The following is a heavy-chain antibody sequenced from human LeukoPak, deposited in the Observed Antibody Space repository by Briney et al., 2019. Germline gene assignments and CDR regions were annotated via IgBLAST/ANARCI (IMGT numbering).Heavy chain of an antibody. D-gene: IGHD2-15*01. CDR3: AKEGYCSGGSCDPHWYFDL. CDR1: GFTFDDYA. CDR2: ISYDGSNK. V-gene: IGHV3-30*04. Sequence: GRSLRLSCAASGFTFDDYAMHWVRQAPGKGLEWVAVISYDGSNKYYADSVKGRFTISRDNSKNTLYLQMNSLRAEDTAVYYCAKEGYCSGGSCDPHWYFDLWGRGTLVTVSS. J-gene: IGHJ2*01.